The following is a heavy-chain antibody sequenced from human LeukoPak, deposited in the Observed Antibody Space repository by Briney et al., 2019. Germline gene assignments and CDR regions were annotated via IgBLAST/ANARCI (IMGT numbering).Heavy chain of an antibody. CDR3: ARVQTYSSGWSLPDY. CDR2: IYHSGST. CDR1: NGSISYYF. Sequence: SETLSLTCSVSNGSISYYFWSWIRQPPGKGLEWIGYIYHSGSTYYNPSLKSRVTISVDRSKNQFSLKLSSVTAADTAVYYCARVQTYSSGWSLPDYWGQGTLVTVSS. J-gene: IGHJ4*02. D-gene: IGHD6-19*01. V-gene: IGHV4-30-2*01.